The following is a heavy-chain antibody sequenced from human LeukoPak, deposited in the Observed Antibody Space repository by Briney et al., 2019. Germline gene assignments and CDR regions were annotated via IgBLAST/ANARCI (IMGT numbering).Heavy chain of an antibody. V-gene: IGHV4-59*01. CDR3: ARESSGYYYGFDY. CDR2: IYYSGST. J-gene: IGHJ4*02. CDR1: GGSFSGYY. Sequence: PSETLSLTCAVYGGSFSGYYWSWIRQPPGKGLEWIGYIYYSGSTNYNPSLKSRVTISVDTSKNQFSLKLSSVTAADTAVYYCARESSGYYYGFDYWGQGTLVTVSS. D-gene: IGHD3-22*01.